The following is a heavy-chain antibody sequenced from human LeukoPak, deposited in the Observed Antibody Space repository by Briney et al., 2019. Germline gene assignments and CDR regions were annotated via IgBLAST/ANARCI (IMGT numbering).Heavy chain of an antibody. CDR1: GFTFGSYG. CDR3: AIMHGYYDGRGYWVQ. CDR2: ITPTADRT. D-gene: IGHD3-22*01. Sequence: GGSLRLSCAASGFTFGSYGMSWVRQAPGKGLEWVSFITPTADRTSYADSVEGRFTISRDNPRNTLYMKMNSLRDEDTAVYYWAIMHGYYDGRGYWVQWGQGTLVTVSS. J-gene: IGHJ1*01. V-gene: IGHV3-23*01.